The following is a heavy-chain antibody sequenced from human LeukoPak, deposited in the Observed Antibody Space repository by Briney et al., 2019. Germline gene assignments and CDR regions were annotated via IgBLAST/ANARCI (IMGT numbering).Heavy chain of an antibody. D-gene: IGHD3-22*01. V-gene: IGHV3-66*02. CDR2: IYSGGST. CDR1: GFTVSSNY. Sequence: GGSLRLSCAASGFTVSSNYMSWVRQAPGKGLEWVSVIYSGGSTYYADSVKGRFTISRDNSKNTLYLQMNSLRAEDTAVYYCARDVTTYYYDSSGYYYHNYWGQGTLVTVSS. CDR3: ARDVTTYYYDSSGYYYHNY. J-gene: IGHJ4*02.